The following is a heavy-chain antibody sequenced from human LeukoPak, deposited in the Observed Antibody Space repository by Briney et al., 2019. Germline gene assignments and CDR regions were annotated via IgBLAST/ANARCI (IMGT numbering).Heavy chain of an antibody. CDR2: ISAYNGNT. CDR1: GYTFTSYG. J-gene: IGHJ4*02. CDR3: ARGGLRYCSGGSCWDDY. V-gene: IGHV1-18*01. Sequence: GASVKVSCKASGYTFTSYGISWVRQAPGQGLEWMGWISAYNGNTNYAQKLQGRVTMTTDTSTSTAYMELRSLRSDDTAVYYCARGGLRYCSGGSCWDDYWGQGTLVTVSS. D-gene: IGHD2-15*01.